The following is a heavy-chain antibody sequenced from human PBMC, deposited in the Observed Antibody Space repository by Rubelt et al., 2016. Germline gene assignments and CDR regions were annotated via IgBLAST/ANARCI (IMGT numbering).Heavy chain of an antibody. D-gene: IGHD6-19*01. CDR1: GFTFSSHW. V-gene: IGHV3-7*01. Sequence: EVQLLESGGGLVQPGGSLRLSCAASGFTFSSHWMTWVRQAPGKGLEWVANIKQGGSEKYYVDSVKGRFTISRDNARNLLNLQMNSLRAEDTAVYYCARSTGWYPDYWGQGTLVTVSS. CDR2: IKQGGSEK. CDR3: ARSTGWYPDY. J-gene: IGHJ4*02.